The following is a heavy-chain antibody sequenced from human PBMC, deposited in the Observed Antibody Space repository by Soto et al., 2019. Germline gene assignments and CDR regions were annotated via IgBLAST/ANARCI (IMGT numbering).Heavy chain of an antibody. CDR3: ARSGRDGTTWSDDAFDI. Sequence: EVQLVESGGDLVQPGGSLRLSCAASGFTFSDHYMDWVRQAPGKGLEWVGRIRNKAKSYTTEYAASVKGRFTISGDDSKNSLHLQMNSLKTEDTAMYFCARSGRDGTTWSDDAFDIWGQGTVVTVSS. CDR1: GFTFSDHY. CDR2: IRNKAKSYTT. V-gene: IGHV3-72*01. J-gene: IGHJ3*02. D-gene: IGHD3-10*01.